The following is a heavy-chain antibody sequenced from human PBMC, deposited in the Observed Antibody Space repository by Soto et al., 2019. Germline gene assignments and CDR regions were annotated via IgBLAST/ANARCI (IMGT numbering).Heavy chain of an antibody. D-gene: IGHD3-9*01. V-gene: IGHV4-34*01. J-gene: IGHJ4*02. CDR1: GGSLSGYY. CDR3: ARLEGLATISYYFDF. CDR2: INHSGST. Sequence: SETLSLTCAVYGGSLSGYYWSWIRQPPGKGLEWIGEINHSGSTNYNPSLKSRVTISVDTSKNQFSLKLSSVTAADSAVYFCARLEGLATISYYFDFWGQGALVTVS.